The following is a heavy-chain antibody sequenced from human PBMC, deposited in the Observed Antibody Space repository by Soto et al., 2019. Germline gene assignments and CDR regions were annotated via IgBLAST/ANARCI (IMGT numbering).Heavy chain of an antibody. CDR2: INPNSGGT. CDR3: ARGVVVVAALYNWFDP. V-gene: IGHV1-2*02. D-gene: IGHD2-15*01. Sequence: ASVKVSCKASGYTFTGYYMHWVRQAPGQGLEWMGWINPNSGGTNYAQKFQGRVTMTRDTSISTAYMELSRLRSDDTAVYYRARGVVVVAALYNWFDPWGQGTLVTVSS. CDR1: GYTFTGYY. J-gene: IGHJ5*02.